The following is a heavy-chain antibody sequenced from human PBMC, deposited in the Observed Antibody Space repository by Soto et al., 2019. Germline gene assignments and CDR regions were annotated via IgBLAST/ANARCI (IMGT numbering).Heavy chain of an antibody. CDR2: INHSGST. CDR3: ARFKGTATRIYYYYGMDV. V-gene: IGHV4-34*01. CDR1: GGSFSGYY. J-gene: IGHJ6*02. Sequence: ETLSLTCAVYGGSFSGYYWSWIRQPPGKGLEWIGEINHSGSTNYNPSLKSRVTISVDTSKNQFSLKLSSVTAADTAVYYCARFKGTATRIYYYYGMDVWGQGTTVTVSS. D-gene: IGHD1-26*01.